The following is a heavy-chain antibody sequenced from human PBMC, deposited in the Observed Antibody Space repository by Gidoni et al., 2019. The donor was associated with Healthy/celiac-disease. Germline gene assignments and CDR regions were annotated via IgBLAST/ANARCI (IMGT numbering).Heavy chain of an antibody. D-gene: IGHD4-17*01. CDR2: ISSSSSSI. CDR3: ARGGSYGDYVSC. V-gene: IGHV3-21*01. CDR1: GFTFRSYS. J-gene: IGHJ4*02. Sequence: EVQLVESVGVLVKPGRSLRLSCAASGFTFRSYSMNWVRQAPGKGLEWVSSISSSSSSIYYADSVKGRFTISRDNAKNSLYLQMNRLGAEDTAVYYCARGGSYGDYVSCWGQGTLVTVSS.